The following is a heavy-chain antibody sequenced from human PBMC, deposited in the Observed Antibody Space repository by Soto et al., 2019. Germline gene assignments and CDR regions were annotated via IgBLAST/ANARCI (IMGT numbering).Heavy chain of an antibody. Sequence: GGSLRLSCAASGFTFSSYAMSWVRQAPGKGLEWVSAISGSGGSTYYADSVKGRFTISRDNSKNTLYLQMNSLRAEDTAVYYCAKDGRYYYDSSGYLKVYYFDYWGQGTLVTVSS. D-gene: IGHD3-22*01. CDR1: GFTFSSYA. CDR3: AKDGRYYYDSSGYLKVYYFDY. V-gene: IGHV3-23*01. J-gene: IGHJ4*02. CDR2: ISGSGGST.